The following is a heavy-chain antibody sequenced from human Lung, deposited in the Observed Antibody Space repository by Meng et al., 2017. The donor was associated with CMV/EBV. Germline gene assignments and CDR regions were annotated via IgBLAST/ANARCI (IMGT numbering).Heavy chain of an antibody. CDR3: ARDHAVTGSGIDY. CDR2: IYTGGST. V-gene: IGHV3-66*02. D-gene: IGHD6-19*01. J-gene: IGHJ4*02. Sequence: GGSLRLXCAASGISVSSNYMTWVRQAPGKGLEWVSVIYTGGSTYYADSVQGRFTISRDNSKNTLYLQMNSLRAGDTAVYYCARDHAVTGSGIDYGGQGTLVTVSS. CDR1: GISVSSNY.